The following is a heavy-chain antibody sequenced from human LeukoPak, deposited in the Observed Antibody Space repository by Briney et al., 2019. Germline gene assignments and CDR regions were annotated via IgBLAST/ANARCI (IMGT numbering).Heavy chain of an antibody. Sequence: GGSLRLSCAASGFAFSTYGMHWVRQAPGKGLEWVALIRSNGNEKFYLDAVQGRFTISRDNSKNTLFLQMSSLRPEDTAVYYCAKDRDGSGSFKKRMDVWGQGTTVSVSS. CDR2: IRSNGNEK. J-gene: IGHJ6*02. V-gene: IGHV3-30*02. D-gene: IGHD3-10*01. CDR3: AKDRDGSGSFKKRMDV. CDR1: GFAFSTYG.